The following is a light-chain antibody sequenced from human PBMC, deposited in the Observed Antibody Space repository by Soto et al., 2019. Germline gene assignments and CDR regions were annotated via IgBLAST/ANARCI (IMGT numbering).Light chain of an antibody. Sequence: SYELTQPPSVSVAPGQTARVTCGGNNIGSNRVHWYQQKPGQAPVLVAYDDSDRPSGIPERFSGSNSGNTATLIISRVEAGDEADYYCQVWDSSSDHYVFGTGTKVTVL. CDR3: QVWDSSSDHYV. J-gene: IGLJ1*01. V-gene: IGLV3-21*02. CDR1: NIGSNR. CDR2: DDS.